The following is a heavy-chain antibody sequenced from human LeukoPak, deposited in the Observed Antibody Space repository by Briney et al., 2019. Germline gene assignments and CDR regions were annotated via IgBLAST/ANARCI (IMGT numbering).Heavy chain of an antibody. D-gene: IGHD2/OR15-2a*01. J-gene: IGHJ6*02. V-gene: IGHV3-33*08. CDR1: GFTFSDYK. CDR3: ARAQGPFFRYGMDV. CDR2: IWYDGSNK. Sequence: GGSLRLSCAASGFTFSDYKMNWVRQAPGKGLEWVAVIWYDGSNKYYADSVKGRFTISRDNSKNALYLQMNSLRAEDTAVYYCARAQGPFFRYGMDVWGQGTTVTVSS.